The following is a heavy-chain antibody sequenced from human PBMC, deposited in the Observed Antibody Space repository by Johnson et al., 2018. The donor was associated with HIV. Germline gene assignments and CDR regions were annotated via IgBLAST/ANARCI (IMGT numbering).Heavy chain of an antibody. D-gene: IGHD4-11*01. CDR3: ARDGTRDYIDALDI. CDR1: GFTFSSYG. CDR2: IQYDESNK. J-gene: IGHJ3*02. V-gene: IGHV3-33*08. Sequence: QVQLVESGGGVVQPGRSLRLSCAASGFTFSSYGMHWVRQAPGKGLEWVAFIQYDESNKRYADSVKGRFTISRDNSKNTLYLQMNSLRAEDTALYYCARDGTRDYIDALDIWGQGTMVTVSS.